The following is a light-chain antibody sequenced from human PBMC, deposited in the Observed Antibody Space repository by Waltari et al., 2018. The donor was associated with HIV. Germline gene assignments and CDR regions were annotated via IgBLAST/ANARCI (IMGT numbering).Light chain of an antibody. Sequence: QSVLTQPPSATGTPGQRVTISCSGSSSNIGTNYVHWSQQLPGTTPKLLIHRNNPRPSGVPDRFSASKSGTSASLAIRGLRSEDEGDYYCAAWDDSLGGRGLFGGGTRLTVL. CDR3: AAWDDSLGGRGL. CDR2: RNN. J-gene: IGLJ3*02. CDR1: SSNIGTNY. V-gene: IGLV1-47*01.